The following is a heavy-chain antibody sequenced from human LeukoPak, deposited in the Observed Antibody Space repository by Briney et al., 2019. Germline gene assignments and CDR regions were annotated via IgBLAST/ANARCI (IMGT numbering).Heavy chain of an antibody. J-gene: IGHJ4*02. CDR1: GYTFTSYG. CDR2: ISAYNGNT. Sequence: ASVKVSCKASGYTFTSYGISWVRQAPGQGLEWMGWISAYNGNTNYAQKLQGRVTMTTDTSTTTAYMELRSLRSVDTAVYYCARDVSHPQDIGVVFDYWGQGTLVTVSS. V-gene: IGHV1-18*01. CDR3: ARDVSHPQDIGVVFDY. D-gene: IGHD3-3*01.